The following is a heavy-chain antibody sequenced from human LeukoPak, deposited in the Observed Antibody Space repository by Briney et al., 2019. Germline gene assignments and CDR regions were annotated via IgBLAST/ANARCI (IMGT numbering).Heavy chain of an antibody. Sequence: SETLSLTCTVSGGSISSYYWSWIRQPPGKGLEWIGYMSYSGSTNYNPSLKSRVTISVDTSKNQFSLNLSSVTAADTAVYYCARGAGWYQFWGQGTLVTVSS. D-gene: IGHD6-19*01. CDR2: MSYSGST. CDR3: ARGAGWYQF. J-gene: IGHJ4*02. CDR1: GGSISSYY. V-gene: IGHV4-59*01.